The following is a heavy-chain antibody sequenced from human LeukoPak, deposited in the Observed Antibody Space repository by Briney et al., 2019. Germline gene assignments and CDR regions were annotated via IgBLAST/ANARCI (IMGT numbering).Heavy chain of an antibody. CDR1: GGSISSYY. V-gene: IGHV4-59*12. CDR3: ARDNTVTGYAFDI. Sequence: SETLSLTCTVSGGSISSYYWSWIRQPPGKGLEWIGYIYYSGTTNYNPSLKSRVTISVDTSKNQFSLKLSSVTAADTAVYYCARDNTVTGYAFDIWGQGTMVTVSS. J-gene: IGHJ3*02. D-gene: IGHD4-17*01. CDR2: IYYSGTT.